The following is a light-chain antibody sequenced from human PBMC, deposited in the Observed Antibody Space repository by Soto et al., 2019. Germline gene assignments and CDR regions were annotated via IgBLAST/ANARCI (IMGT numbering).Light chain of an antibody. V-gene: IGKV1-27*01. CDR3: QKYSSVPV. Sequence: DIQMTQSPTSLSASVGDSVTITCRASQGIRNYVAWYQQIPGKAPKLLIYAASTFQSGVPSRFSGSGSGTDFTLTISGLQPEDVATYSCQKYSSVPVFGPGTKVEIK. J-gene: IGKJ3*01. CDR1: QGIRNY. CDR2: AAS.